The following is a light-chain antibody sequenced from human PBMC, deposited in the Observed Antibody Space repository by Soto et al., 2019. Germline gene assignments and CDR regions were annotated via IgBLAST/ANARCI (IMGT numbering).Light chain of an antibody. V-gene: IGLV1-44*01. CDR2: GNN. Sequence: QSVLTQPPSASGTPGQRVAISCSGSSSNIGTNTVNWYQQVPGTAPKLLIYGNNQRPSGVPDRFSGSKSGPSASLAISGLQSEYEADYYCAAWDDSLNGGVFGGGTKVTVL. J-gene: IGLJ3*02. CDR3: AAWDDSLNGGV. CDR1: SSNIGTNT.